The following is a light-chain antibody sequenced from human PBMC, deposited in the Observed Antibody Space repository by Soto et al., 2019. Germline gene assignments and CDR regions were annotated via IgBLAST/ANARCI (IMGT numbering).Light chain of an antibody. J-gene: IGLJ3*02. CDR2: EGS. CDR1: SSDVGNYNL. CDR3: CSYGRSSSWV. Sequence: QSVLTQPASVSGSPGQSITFSCTGTSSDVGNYNLVSWYQHHPREAPKLILYEGSKRPSGRSNRLFGSKSGNTASLTTTGLQAADEANYYCCSYGRSSSWVFGGGT. V-gene: IGLV2-23*01.